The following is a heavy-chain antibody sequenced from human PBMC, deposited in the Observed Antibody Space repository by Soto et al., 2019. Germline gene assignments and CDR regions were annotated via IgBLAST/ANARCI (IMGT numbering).Heavy chain of an antibody. Sequence: EVQLVETGGGLIQPGGSLRLSCAASGFTVSGNYMSWVRQAPGKGLEWVSVIYNGGGTYYADSVKGRFTISRDNSKNTLDLQMNSPRAEDTAVYYCASTRGSSYDYWGQGTLVTVSS. CDR2: IYNGGGT. CDR3: ASTRGSSYDY. V-gene: IGHV3-53*02. J-gene: IGHJ4*02. D-gene: IGHD6-6*01. CDR1: GFTVSGNY.